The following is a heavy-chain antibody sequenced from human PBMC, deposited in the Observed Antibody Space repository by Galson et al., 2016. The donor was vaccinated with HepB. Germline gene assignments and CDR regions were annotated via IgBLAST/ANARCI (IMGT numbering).Heavy chain of an antibody. D-gene: IGHD2-8*01. CDR1: GFIFSNYA. J-gene: IGHJ4*02. CDR3: ATVVESMYGAFDY. CDR2: ISFDGSKK. V-gene: IGHV3-30*04. Sequence: SLRLSCAASGFIFSNYAMHWVRQAPGKGLEWVAVISFDGSKKYYADSVKGCFTISRDNSKNTVFLQMNSLRTNETAMYYCATVVESMYGAFDYWGQGSLVTVSS.